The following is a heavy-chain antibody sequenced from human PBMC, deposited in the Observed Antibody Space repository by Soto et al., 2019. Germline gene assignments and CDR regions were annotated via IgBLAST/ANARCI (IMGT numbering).Heavy chain of an antibody. Sequence: ASVKVSCKASGYTFTSYYMHWVRQAPGQGLEWMGIINPSGGNTSYAQKFQGRVTMTRDTSTSTVYMELSSLRSEDTAVYYCARVVLGYDSSGYYLGHWGQGTLVTVSS. CDR1: GYTFTSYY. CDR3: ARVVLGYDSSGYYLGH. J-gene: IGHJ4*02. D-gene: IGHD3-22*01. CDR2: INPSGGNT. V-gene: IGHV1-46*01.